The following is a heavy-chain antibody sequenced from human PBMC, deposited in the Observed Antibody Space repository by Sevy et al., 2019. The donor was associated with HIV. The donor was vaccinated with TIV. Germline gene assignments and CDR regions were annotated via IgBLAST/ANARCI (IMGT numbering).Heavy chain of an antibody. CDR3: TRDRKGAARPPDDY. D-gene: IGHD6-6*01. V-gene: IGHV3-49*03. CDR1: GFTFGDYA. J-gene: IGHJ4*02. CDR2: IRSKAYGGTT. Sequence: GGSLRLSCTASGFTFGDYAMSWFRQAPGKGLEWVGFIRSKAYGGTTEYAASVKGRFTISRDDSKSIAYVQMNSLKTEDTAVYYCTRDRKGAARPPDDYWGQGTLVTVSS.